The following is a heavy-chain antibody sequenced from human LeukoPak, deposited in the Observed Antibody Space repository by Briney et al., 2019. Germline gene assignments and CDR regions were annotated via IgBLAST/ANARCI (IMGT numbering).Heavy chain of an antibody. V-gene: IGHV3-21*01. CDR2: ISSDSSYI. D-gene: IGHD3-10*01. CDR3: ARSRVALWSEDDAFDI. J-gene: IGHJ3*02. Sequence: PWGSLRLSCAASRITFRTYSLNWVRQAPGKGLEWVSSISSDSSYIYYADSVKGRFTTSKANAKKSLYLQMNSLRAEHTAVYYCARSRVALWSEDDAFDIWGLGTLVTVSS. CDR1: RITFRTYS.